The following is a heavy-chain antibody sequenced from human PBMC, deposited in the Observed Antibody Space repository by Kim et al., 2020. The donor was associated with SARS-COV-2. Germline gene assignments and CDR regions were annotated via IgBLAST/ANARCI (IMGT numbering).Heavy chain of an antibody. V-gene: IGHV3-43D*03. D-gene: IGHD4-17*01. Sequence: KGRFTISRDNSKNSLYLQMNSLRAEDTALYYCAKDLNGGHGYYYYYGMDVWGQGTTVTVSS. CDR3: AKDLNGGHGYYYYYGMDV. J-gene: IGHJ6*02.